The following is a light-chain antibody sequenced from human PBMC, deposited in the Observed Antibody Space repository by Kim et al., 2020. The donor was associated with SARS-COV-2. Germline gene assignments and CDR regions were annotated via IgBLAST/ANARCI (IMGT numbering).Light chain of an antibody. Sequence: EIVLTQSPATLSLSPGERATLSCRASQSVSSYLACYHQKPGEAPRLLFYDASNRATGNPARFSGRGSGTDFTLTSSSLEPEDSAVYYCQQRSSWPPFGQGTRLEIK. CDR3: QQRSSWPP. CDR2: DAS. J-gene: IGKJ5*01. V-gene: IGKV3-11*01. CDR1: QSVSSY.